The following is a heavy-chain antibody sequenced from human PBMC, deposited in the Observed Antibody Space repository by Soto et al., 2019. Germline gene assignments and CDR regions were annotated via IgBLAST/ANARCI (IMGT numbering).Heavy chain of an antibody. CDR3: ARDSLTPLRYYYYGMDV. Sequence: PGGSLRLSCAASGSTFSSYEMNWVRQAPGKGLEWVSYISSSGSTIYYADSVKGRFTISRDNAKNSLYLQMNSLRAEDTAVYYCARDSLTPLRYYYYGMDVWGQGTTVTVSS. D-gene: IGHD3-10*01. CDR1: GSTFSSYE. J-gene: IGHJ6*02. CDR2: ISSSGSTI. V-gene: IGHV3-48*03.